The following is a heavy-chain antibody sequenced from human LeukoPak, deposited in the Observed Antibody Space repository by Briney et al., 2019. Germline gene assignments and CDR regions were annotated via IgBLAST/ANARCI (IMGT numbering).Heavy chain of an antibody. V-gene: IGHV3-23*01. J-gene: IGHJ4*02. CDR1: GFTISTYA. CDR3: ARGPYYYDSPSS. D-gene: IGHD3-22*01. CDR2: IGGSAGST. Sequence: GGSLRLSCAASGFTISTYAMGWVRQAPGEGLEWVSAIGGSAGSTYYADSVRGRFTISRDNAKNSLYLQMNSLRAEDTAVYYCARGPYYYDSPSSWGQGTLVTVSS.